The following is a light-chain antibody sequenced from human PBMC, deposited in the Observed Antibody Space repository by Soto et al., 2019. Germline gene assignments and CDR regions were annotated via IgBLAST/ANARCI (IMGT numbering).Light chain of an antibody. J-gene: IGKJ5*01. Sequence: DIHMTQSPSSLAASLGDRVTFPXQASQNINLYFNWYQQKPGRAPKXXIYXASNLEAGVPSRFRGSGSGTDFTFTISRLQPEDIATYYCQQYENLPTFGQGTRLEIK. CDR3: QQYENLPT. CDR2: XAS. CDR1: QNINLY. V-gene: IGKV1-33*01.